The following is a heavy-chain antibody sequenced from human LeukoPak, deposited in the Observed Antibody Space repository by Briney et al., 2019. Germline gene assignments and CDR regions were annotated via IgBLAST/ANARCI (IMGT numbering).Heavy chain of an antibody. J-gene: IGHJ5*02. CDR3: AREHYYDSSNWFDP. D-gene: IGHD3-22*01. V-gene: IGHV4-4*07. CDR1: GVSISSYY. CDR2: IYTSGST. Sequence: QTSETLSLTCTVSGVSISSYYWSWIRQPAGKGLEWIGRIYTSGSTNYNPSLKSRVTMSVDTSKNQFSLKLSSVTAADTAVYYCAREHYYDSSNWFDPWGQGTLVTVSS.